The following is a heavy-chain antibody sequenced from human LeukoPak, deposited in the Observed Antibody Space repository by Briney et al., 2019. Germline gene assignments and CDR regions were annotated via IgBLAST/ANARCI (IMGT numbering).Heavy chain of an antibody. J-gene: IGHJ6*02. D-gene: IGHD3-22*01. Sequence: PSETLSLTCTVSGGSVSSGSYYWSWIRQPPGKGLEWIGYIYYSGSTNYNPSLKSRVTISVDTSKNQFSLKLSSVTAADTAVYYCAREGYYYDSSGYYARGMDVWGQGTTVTVSS. V-gene: IGHV4-61*01. CDR2: IYYSGST. CDR1: GGSVSSGSYY. CDR3: AREGYYYDSSGYYARGMDV.